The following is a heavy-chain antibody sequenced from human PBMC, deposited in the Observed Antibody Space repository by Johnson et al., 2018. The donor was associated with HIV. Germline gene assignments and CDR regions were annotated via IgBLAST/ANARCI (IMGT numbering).Heavy chain of an antibody. CDR2: ISWNSGSI. J-gene: IGHJ3*02. CDR3: AKDQHGPLVPTVMRDDAFDI. Sequence: VHLVESGGGVVQPGRSLRLSCAASGFTFDDYAMHWVRQAPGKGLEWVSGISWNSGSIGYADSVKGRFTISRDNAKNSLYLQMNSLGAGDTAVYYCAKDQHGPLVPTVMRDDAFDIWGQGTMVTVSS. D-gene: IGHD5-12*01. CDR1: GFTFDDYA. V-gene: IGHV3-9*01.